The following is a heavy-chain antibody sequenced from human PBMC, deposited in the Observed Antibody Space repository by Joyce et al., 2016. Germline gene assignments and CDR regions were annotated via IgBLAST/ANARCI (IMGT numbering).Heavy chain of an antibody. CDR3: AGDSGSYSGAPAI. V-gene: IGHV3-48*01. Sequence: EVQLVESGGGLVQPGGSLRLSCAASGFTFSTYSMNWVRQAPGKGLEWVSYTSSSSSITYYADSVKGRLTISRDNAKNSLYLQMNSLRAEDTAVYYCAGDSGSYSGAPAIWGQGTMVTVSS. CDR2: TSSSSSIT. D-gene: IGHD1-26*01. CDR1: GFTFSTYS. J-gene: IGHJ3*02.